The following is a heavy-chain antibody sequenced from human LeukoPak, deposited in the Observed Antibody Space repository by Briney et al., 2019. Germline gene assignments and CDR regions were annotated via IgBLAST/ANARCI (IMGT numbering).Heavy chain of an antibody. CDR3: ARDRGYGTPYYFDY. D-gene: IGHD5-18*01. CDR1: GFTFSSYS. CDR2: ISSSSSYI. Sequence: GGSLRLSCAASGFTFSSYSMNWVRQAPGKGLEWVSSISSSSSYIYYADSVKGRFTISRDNAKNSLYLQMNSLRAEDTAVYYCARDRGYGTPYYFDYWGQGTLVTVSS. J-gene: IGHJ4*02. V-gene: IGHV3-21*01.